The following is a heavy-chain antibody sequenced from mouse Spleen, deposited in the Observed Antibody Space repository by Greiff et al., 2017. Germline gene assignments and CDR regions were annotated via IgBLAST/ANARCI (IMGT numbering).Heavy chain of an antibody. D-gene: IGHD2-3*01. CDR2: INPDSSTI. Sequence: EVKLMESGGGLVQPGGSLKLSCAASGFDFSRYWMSWVRQAPGKGLEWIGEINPDSSTINYTPSLKDKFIISRDNAKNTLYLQMSKVRSEDTALYYCASIYDGYSSFAYWGQGTLVTVSA. V-gene: IGHV4-1*02. CDR1: GFDFSRYW. CDR3: ASIYDGYSSFAY. J-gene: IGHJ3*01.